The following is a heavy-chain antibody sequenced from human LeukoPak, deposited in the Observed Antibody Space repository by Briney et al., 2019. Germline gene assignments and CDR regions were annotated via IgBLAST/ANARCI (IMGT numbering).Heavy chain of an antibody. CDR3: ARGGGGYCDY. J-gene: IGHJ4*02. D-gene: IGHD4-23*01. CDR1: GFTFNSYS. V-gene: IGHV3-48*01. CDR2: ISSSSSTI. Sequence: PGGSLRLSCAASGFTFNSYSMNWVRQAPGKGLEWVSYISSSSSTIYYADSVKGRFTISRDNAKNSLYLQMNSLRAEDTAVYYCARGGGGYCDYWGQGTLVTVSS.